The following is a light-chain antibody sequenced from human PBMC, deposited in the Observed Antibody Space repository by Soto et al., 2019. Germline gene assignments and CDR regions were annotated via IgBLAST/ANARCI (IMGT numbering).Light chain of an antibody. CDR2: GAS. V-gene: IGKV3-15*01. J-gene: IGKJ1*01. CDR3: QQYNNWPRT. CDR1: QSVSSN. Sequence: PATLSVSPGERATLSCRASQSVSSNLAWYQQKPGQAPRLLIYGASTRATGIPARFSGSGSGTEFTLTISSLQSEDFAVYYCQQYNNWPRTFGQGTRWIS.